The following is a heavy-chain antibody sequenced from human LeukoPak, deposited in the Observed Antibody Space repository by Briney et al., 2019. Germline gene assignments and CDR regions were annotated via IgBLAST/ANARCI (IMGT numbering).Heavy chain of an antibody. J-gene: IGHJ6*03. Sequence: PGGSLRLSCAASGFSFSSYWMSWVRQAPGKGLEWVANIKQDGSEKYYVDSVKGRFTISRDNAKNSLYLQMNSLRAEDTAVYYCARDTVSYDFWSGYYKRYYYYYMDVWGKGTTVTVSS. CDR3: ARDTVSYDFWSGYYKRYYYYYMDV. CDR2: IKQDGSEK. CDR1: GFSFSSYW. V-gene: IGHV3-7*01. D-gene: IGHD3-3*01.